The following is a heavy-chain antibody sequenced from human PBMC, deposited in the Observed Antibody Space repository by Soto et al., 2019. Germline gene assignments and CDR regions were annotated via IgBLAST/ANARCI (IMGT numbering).Heavy chain of an antibody. D-gene: IGHD2-21*02. CDR3: ARPLAYCGGDCAYYFDY. Sequence: GGSLRLSCAASGFTFSSYAMHWVRQAPGKGLEYVSVISSNGGSTYYANSVKGRFTISRDNSKNTLYLQMNSLRAEDTAVYYCARPLAYCGGDCAYYFDYWGQGTLVTVSS. CDR2: ISSNGGST. V-gene: IGHV3-64*01. CDR1: GFTFSSYA. J-gene: IGHJ4*02.